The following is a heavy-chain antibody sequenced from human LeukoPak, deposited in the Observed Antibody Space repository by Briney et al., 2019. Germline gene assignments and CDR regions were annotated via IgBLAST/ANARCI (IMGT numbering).Heavy chain of an antibody. CDR3: GGSGSYYRLDY. Sequence: GGSLRLSCAASGFTFSTYVMTWVRQAPGKGLEWVSAISGSGGSTYSADSVKGRFTLSRDNSKNTLYLQMNSLRAEDTAVYYCGGSGSYYRLDYWGQGTLVTVPS. J-gene: IGHJ4*02. D-gene: IGHD3-10*01. V-gene: IGHV3-23*01. CDR1: GFTFSTYV. CDR2: ISGSGGST.